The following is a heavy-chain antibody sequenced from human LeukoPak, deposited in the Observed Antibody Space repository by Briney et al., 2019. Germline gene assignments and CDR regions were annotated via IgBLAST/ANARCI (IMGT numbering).Heavy chain of an antibody. J-gene: IGHJ4*02. D-gene: IGHD3-22*01. CDR3: VKDDSSGYYGLIDY. Sequence: GRSLRLSCAASGFTFSSYGMHWVRQAPGKGLEWVAVISYDGSNKYYADSVKGRFTISRDNSKNTLYLQMNSLRAEDTAVYYCVKDDSSGYYGLIDYWGQGTLVIVSS. CDR1: GFTFSSYG. V-gene: IGHV3-30*18. CDR2: ISYDGSNK.